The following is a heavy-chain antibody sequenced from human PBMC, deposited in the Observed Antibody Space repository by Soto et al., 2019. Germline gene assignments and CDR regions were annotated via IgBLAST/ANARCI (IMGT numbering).Heavy chain of an antibody. CDR3: ARVGSSSWYSGYYYYMDV. D-gene: IGHD6-13*01. Sequence: ASVKVSCKASGYTFTSYGISWVRQAPGQGLEWMGWISAYNGNTNYAQKLQGRVTMTTDTSTSTAYMELRSLRSDDTAVYYCARVGSSSWYSGYYYYMDVWGKGTTVTVSS. CDR2: ISAYNGNT. V-gene: IGHV1-18*01. J-gene: IGHJ6*03. CDR1: GYTFTSYG.